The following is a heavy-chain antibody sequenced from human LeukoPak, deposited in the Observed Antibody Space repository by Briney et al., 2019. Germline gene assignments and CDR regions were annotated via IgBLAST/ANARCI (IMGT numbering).Heavy chain of an antibody. CDR1: GGSISSGGYC. J-gene: IGHJ5*02. CDR3: ARGPWATGRDGYKGTDT. Sequence: PSETLSLTCTVSGGSISSGGYCWSWIRQHPGKGLEWIGYIYYSGSTYYNPSLKSRVTISVDTSKNQFSLKLSSVTAADTAVYYCARGPWATGRDGYKGTDTWGQGTLVTVSS. CDR2: IYYSGST. V-gene: IGHV4-31*03. D-gene: IGHD5-12*01.